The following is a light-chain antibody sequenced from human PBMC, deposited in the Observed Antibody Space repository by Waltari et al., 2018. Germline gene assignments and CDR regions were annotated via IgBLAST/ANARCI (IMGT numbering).Light chain of an antibody. J-gene: IGLJ2*01. V-gene: IGLV2-11*01. CDR1: SSDVGGCNY. CDR2: YVT. CDR3: CSYAGSYTFFVV. Sequence: QSALTQPRPVSGSPGQSVPIPCTGTSSDVGGCNYVSWYQQHPGKAPKLMLYYVTKRPAGVPDRVSGSKSGNTASLTISGLQAEDEADDYCCSYAGSYTFFVVFGGGTKLTVL.